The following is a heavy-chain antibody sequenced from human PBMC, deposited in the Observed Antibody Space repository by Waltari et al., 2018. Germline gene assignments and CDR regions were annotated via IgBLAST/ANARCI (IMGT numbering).Heavy chain of an antibody. D-gene: IGHD3-22*01. V-gene: IGHV4-59*08. J-gene: IGHJ6*03. CDR1: GGSISSYY. Sequence: QVQLQESGPGLVKPSETLSLTCTVSGGSISSYYWSWIRQPQGKGLEWIGYIYYSGSTNYNPSLKSRVTISVDTSKNQFSLKLSSVTAADTAVYYCARLDYDSSGYQAYYYYYMDVWGKGTTVTISS. CDR3: ARLDYDSSGYQAYYYYYMDV. CDR2: IYYSGST.